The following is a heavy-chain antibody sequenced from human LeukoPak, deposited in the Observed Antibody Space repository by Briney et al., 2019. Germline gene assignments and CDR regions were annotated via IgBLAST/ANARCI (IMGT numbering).Heavy chain of an antibody. Sequence: PGGSLRLSCAASGFIFSNYAMSWVRQAPGKGLEWVSTISGSGGSTYYADSVKGRFTISRDNSKNTLYLQINSLRAEDTAVYYCAKWGDYDVLTGYYVSDYWGQGTLVTVSS. CDR2: ISGSGGST. J-gene: IGHJ4*02. CDR3: AKWGDYDVLTGYYVSDY. CDR1: GFIFSNYA. D-gene: IGHD3-9*01. V-gene: IGHV3-23*01.